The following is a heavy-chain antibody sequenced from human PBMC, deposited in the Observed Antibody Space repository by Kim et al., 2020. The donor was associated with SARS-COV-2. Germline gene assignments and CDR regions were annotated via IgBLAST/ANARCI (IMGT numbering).Heavy chain of an antibody. Sequence: SETLSLTCTVSGGSISSYYWSWIRQPPGKALEWIGYIYYSGSTYYNPSLTSRVIISVDTSKNQFSLRLSSVTAADTAVYYCARVGAITRAFDIWGQGTMV. CDR1: GGSISSYY. CDR2: IYYSGST. CDR3: ARVGAITRAFDI. D-gene: IGHD1-26*01. J-gene: IGHJ3*02. V-gene: IGHV4-59*08.